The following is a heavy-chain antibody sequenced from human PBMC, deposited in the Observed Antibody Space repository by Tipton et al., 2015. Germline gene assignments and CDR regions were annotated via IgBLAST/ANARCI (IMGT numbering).Heavy chain of an antibody. J-gene: IGHJ4*02. Sequence: GLVKPSETLSLTCAVSAYSSSTDYYWVWIRQPPGKGLEWIGTISHSGNTYYNPSLKSRVTMSRDTSKNQFSLKLTSVTAADTAVYYCACQDYDSLTRDYQTVDYWGQGTLVTVSS. V-gene: IGHV4-38-2*01. CDR1: AYSSSTDYY. D-gene: IGHD3-9*01. CDR2: ISHSGNT. CDR3: ACQDYDSLTRDYQTVDY.